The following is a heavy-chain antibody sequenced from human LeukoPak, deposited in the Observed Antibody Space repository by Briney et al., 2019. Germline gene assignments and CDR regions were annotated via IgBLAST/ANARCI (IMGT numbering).Heavy chain of an antibody. D-gene: IGHD3-3*01. Sequence: GGSLRLSCAASGFTLSSYAMSWVRRAPGKGLEWVSAISGSGGSTYYADSVKGRFIISRDNSKNTLYLQMNSLRAEDTAVYYCTFGVVKYYFDYWGQGTLVTVSS. CDR1: GFTLSSYA. J-gene: IGHJ4*02. CDR3: TFGVVKYYFDY. V-gene: IGHV3-23*01. CDR2: ISGSGGST.